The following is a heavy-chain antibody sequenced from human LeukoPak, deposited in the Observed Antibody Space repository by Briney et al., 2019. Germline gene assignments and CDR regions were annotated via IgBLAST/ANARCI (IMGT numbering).Heavy chain of an antibody. Sequence: SETLSLTCTVSGGSISSYYWSWIRQPPGKGLEWIGYIYYSGSTNYNPSLKSRVTISVDTSKNQFSLKLSSMTAADTAVYYCARDQGYAFDIWGQGTMVTASS. CDR1: GGSISSYY. CDR3: ARDQGYAFDI. CDR2: IYYSGST. J-gene: IGHJ3*02. V-gene: IGHV4-59*01.